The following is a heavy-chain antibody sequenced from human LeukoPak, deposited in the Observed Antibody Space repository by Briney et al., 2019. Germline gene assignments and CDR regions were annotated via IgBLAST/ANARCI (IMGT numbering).Heavy chain of an antibody. D-gene: IGHD1-1*01. CDR3: AKGTTMYAFDI. CDR2: ISDSGGRT. J-gene: IGHJ3*02. CDR1: GFTFRSYG. V-gene: IGHV3-23*01. Sequence: GGSLRLSCAASGFTFRSYGMSWVRQAPGRGLEWVSFISDSGGRTYYAESVKGRLTISRDNSKNSLYLQMNSLTTEDAALYFCAKGTTMYAFDIWGQGTMVTVSS.